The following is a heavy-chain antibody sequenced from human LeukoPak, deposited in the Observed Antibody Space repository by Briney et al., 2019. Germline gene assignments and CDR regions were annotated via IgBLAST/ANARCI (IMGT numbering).Heavy chain of an antibody. Sequence: ASVKVSCKASGGIFSSYAISWVRQAPGQGLEWMGRIIPILGIANYAQKFQGRVTITADKSTSTAYMELSSLRSEDTAVYYCAQRGLTGTFDYWGQGTLVTVSS. CDR3: AQRGLTGTFDY. J-gene: IGHJ4*02. CDR2: IIPILGIA. V-gene: IGHV1-69*04. D-gene: IGHD1-20*01. CDR1: GGIFSSYA.